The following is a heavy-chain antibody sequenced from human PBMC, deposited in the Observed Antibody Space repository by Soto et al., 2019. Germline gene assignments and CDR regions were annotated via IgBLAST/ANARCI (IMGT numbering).Heavy chain of an antibody. CDR3: AIQEADFRFDP. D-gene: IGHD3-3*01. J-gene: IGHJ5*02. CDR1: GYTXSELS. V-gene: IGHV1-24*01. CDR2: FDPEDGET. Sequence: SXKVSFRVSGYTXSELSMHLVRQAPGKGLEWMGGFDPEDGETIYAQKFQGRVTMTEDKSTDTAYMEMSSLRSEDTAVYYCAIQEADFRFDPGGQGTLGTVS.